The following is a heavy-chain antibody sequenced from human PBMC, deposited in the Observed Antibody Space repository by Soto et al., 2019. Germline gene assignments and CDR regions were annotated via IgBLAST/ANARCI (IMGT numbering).Heavy chain of an antibody. Sequence: QVQLQEWGAGLLKPSETLSLTCAVYGKSLSGYDWSWIRQPPGKALEWIGEINHSGNTNYNPSLKSRVTISVDTSKNQLFLNLSSVTAADTAMYYFVRHHVRGRTIAGASEFCGQGTLVTVSS. J-gene: IGHJ4*02. CDR3: VRHHVRGRTIAGASEF. CDR1: GKSLSGYD. D-gene: IGHD1-26*01. CDR2: INHSGNT. V-gene: IGHV4-34*01.